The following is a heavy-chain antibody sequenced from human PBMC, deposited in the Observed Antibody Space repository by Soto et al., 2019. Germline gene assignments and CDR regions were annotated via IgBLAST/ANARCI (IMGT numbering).Heavy chain of an antibody. CDR2: IWYDGSNK. CDR3: ARDPYFGAIDY. CDR1: GFTFSSYG. Sequence: GGSLRLSCAASGFTFSSYGMHWVRQAPGKGLEWVAVIWYDGSNKYYAYSVKGRFTISRDNSKNTLYLQMNSLRAEDTAVYYCARDPYFGAIDYWGLGTLVTVSS. J-gene: IGHJ4*02. D-gene: IGHD3-16*01. V-gene: IGHV3-33*01.